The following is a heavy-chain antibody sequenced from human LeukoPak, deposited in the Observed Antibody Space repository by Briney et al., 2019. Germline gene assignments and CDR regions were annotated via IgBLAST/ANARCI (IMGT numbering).Heavy chain of an antibody. Sequence: ASVRVSCKVSGYTLTELSMHWVRQAPGKGLEWMGGFDPEDGETIYAQKFQGRVTMTEDTSTDTAYMELSSLRSEDTAVYYCATRHPHYYDSSGYYYFDYWGQGTLVTVSS. CDR3: ATRHPHYYDSSGYYYFDY. J-gene: IGHJ4*02. CDR2: FDPEDGET. V-gene: IGHV1-24*01. CDR1: GYTLTELS. D-gene: IGHD3-22*01.